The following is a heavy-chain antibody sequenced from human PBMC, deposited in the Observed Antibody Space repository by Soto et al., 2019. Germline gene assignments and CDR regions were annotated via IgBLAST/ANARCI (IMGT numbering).Heavy chain of an antibody. CDR3: AREGNLGRWLQPLDF. CDR1: GGPFSGYY. Sequence: SETLSLTYAVYGGPFSGYYWSWIRQPPGKGLEWIGEINHSGSTNYNPSLKSRVTISVDTSKNQFSLRLISVTAADTAKYFCAREGNLGRWLQPLDFWGQGTLVTVSS. D-gene: IGHD5-12*01. CDR2: INHSGST. V-gene: IGHV4-34*01. J-gene: IGHJ4*02.